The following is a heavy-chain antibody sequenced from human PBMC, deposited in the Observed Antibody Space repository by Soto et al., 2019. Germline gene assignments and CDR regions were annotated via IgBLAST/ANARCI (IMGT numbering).Heavy chain of an antibody. CDR3: ARYAYSNAWELDY. CDR2: IYYSGST. CDR1: GGSVSSGSYY. Sequence: SETLSLICTVSGGSVSSGSYYWSWIRQPPGKGLEWIACIYYSGSTNYNPSLKSRVTISVDTSKNHFSLKLSSVTAADTAVYYCARYAYSNAWELDYWGQGTLV. D-gene: IGHD6-19*01. V-gene: IGHV4-61*03. J-gene: IGHJ4*02.